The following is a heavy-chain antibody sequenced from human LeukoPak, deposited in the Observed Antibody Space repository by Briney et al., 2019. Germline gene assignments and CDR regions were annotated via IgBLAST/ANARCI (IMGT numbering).Heavy chain of an antibody. CDR1: GGSFSGYS. J-gene: IGHJ5*02. Sequence: SETLSLTCAVYGGSFSGYSWSWIRQPPGKGLEWIWEINHSGSTNYNPSLTSRVTISVDTSKNHFSLKLSSVTAADTAVYYCARFGLRYDFWSGYSGWFDPWGQGTLVTVSS. CDR3: ARFGLRYDFWSGYSGWFDP. CDR2: INHSGST. D-gene: IGHD3-3*01. V-gene: IGHV4-34*01.